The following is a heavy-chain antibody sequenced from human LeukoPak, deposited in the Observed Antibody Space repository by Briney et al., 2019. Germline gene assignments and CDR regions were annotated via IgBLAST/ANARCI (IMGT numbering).Heavy chain of an antibody. CDR2: INPNSGAT. CDR1: GYTFTGYY. Sequence: ASVKVSCKGSGYTFTGYYMHWVRQAPGQGLEWMAWINPNSGATNYAQKFQGRVSMTRDTSISTAYMELSRLRSDDTAVYYCARARGDIVVVPAAIWFDPWGQGTLVTVSS. V-gene: IGHV1-2*02. D-gene: IGHD2-2*01. J-gene: IGHJ5*02. CDR3: ARARGDIVVVPAAIWFDP.